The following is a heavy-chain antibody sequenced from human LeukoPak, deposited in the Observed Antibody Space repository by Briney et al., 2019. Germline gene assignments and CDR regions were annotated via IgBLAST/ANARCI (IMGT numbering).Heavy chain of an antibody. J-gene: IGHJ4*02. CDR1: GGTFSRYG. CDR2: INPYSGDT. Sequence: ASVKVSCKASGGTFSRYGINWVRQAPGQGLQRMGWINPYSGDTNYAQNFQGRVTMTRDTSISTAYMELSRLRSDDTAVYYCALGFRIAAADLIDYWGQGTLVTVSS. V-gene: IGHV1-2*02. D-gene: IGHD6-13*01. CDR3: ALGFRIAAADLIDY.